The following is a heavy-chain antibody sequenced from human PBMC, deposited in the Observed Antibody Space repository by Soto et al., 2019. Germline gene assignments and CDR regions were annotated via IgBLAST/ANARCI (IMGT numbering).Heavy chain of an antibody. V-gene: IGHV5-51*01. CDR1: GYXFTSYL. Sequence: EXLKISCKCSGYXFTSYLLVWVRQMPGKGLEWIGIIYPGDSDDRYSPSFQGQVTISADKSISTAYLQWSSLKDSDTAMYYCARQRGYSGYDTGYGMDVWGQGTTGTVSS. J-gene: IGHJ6*02. D-gene: IGHD5-12*01. CDR2: IYPGDSDD. CDR3: ARQRGYSGYDTGYGMDV.